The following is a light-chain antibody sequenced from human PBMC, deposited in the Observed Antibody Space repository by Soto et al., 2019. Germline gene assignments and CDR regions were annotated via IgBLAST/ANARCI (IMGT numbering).Light chain of an antibody. V-gene: IGKV3-15*01. Sequence: ETVMTQSPATLSVSPGERATLSCRASQSVGSNLAWYQQRPGQAPRLLIHGASTRATGIPDRFSGSGSGTEFTLTVSSLQSEDFAIYFCQQYNDWPPNTFGQGTKLEI. CDR3: QQYNDWPPNT. CDR1: QSVGSN. CDR2: GAS. J-gene: IGKJ2*01.